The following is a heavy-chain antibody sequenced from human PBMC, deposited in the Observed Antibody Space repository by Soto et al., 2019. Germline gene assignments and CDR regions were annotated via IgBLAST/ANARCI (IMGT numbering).Heavy chain of an antibody. J-gene: IGHJ4*02. V-gene: IGHV3-23*01. CDR2: ISGSGDST. CDR1: GFTFSSYA. Sequence: EVQLLESGGGLVQPGGSLRLSCAASGFTFSSYAMRWARQAPGKGLEWVSAISGSGDSTYYADSVKGRFTISRDNSKNTLYLQMNSLRAEDTAIYYCARRGSGSYYDCWGQGTLVTVSS. CDR3: ARRGSGSYYDC. D-gene: IGHD1-26*01.